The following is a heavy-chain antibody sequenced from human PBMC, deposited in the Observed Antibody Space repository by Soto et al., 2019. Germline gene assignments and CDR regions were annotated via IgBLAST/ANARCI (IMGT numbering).Heavy chain of an antibody. CDR1: CVSIHSSSYY. Sequence: SETLSLTSTVPCVSIHSSSYYWVLIRQPPAKGLEWIGSIYYSGSTYYNPSLKSRVTISVDTSKNQFSLKLSSVTAADTAVYYCARQGGYYYYGMDVWGQGTTVTVSS. V-gene: IGHV4-39*01. D-gene: IGHD1-26*01. CDR3: ARQGGYYYYGMDV. J-gene: IGHJ6*02. CDR2: IYYSGST.